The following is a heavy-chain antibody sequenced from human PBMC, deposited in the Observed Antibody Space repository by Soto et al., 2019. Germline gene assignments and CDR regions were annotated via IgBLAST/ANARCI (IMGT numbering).Heavy chain of an antibody. CDR1: GFPFSSYS. CDR3: ARDHPQPKNIVVVVAATRHDAFDI. CDR2: ISSSSSYI. D-gene: IGHD2-15*01. Sequence: PGGSLRLSCAASGFPFSSYSMNWVRQAPGKGLEWVSSISSSSSYIYYADTVKGRFTISRDNAKNSLYLQMNSLRAEDTAVYYCARDHPQPKNIVVVVAATRHDAFDIWGQGTMVTVSS. J-gene: IGHJ3*02. V-gene: IGHV3-21*01.